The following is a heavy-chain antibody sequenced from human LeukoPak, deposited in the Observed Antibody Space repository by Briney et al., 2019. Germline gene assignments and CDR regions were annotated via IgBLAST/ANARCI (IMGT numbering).Heavy chain of an antibody. J-gene: IGHJ3*02. CDR3: ARGGYYYGSGSYPFDI. CDR2: MNPNSGNT. V-gene: IGHV1-8*01. CDR1: GYTFTSYD. D-gene: IGHD3-10*01. Sequence: ASVKVSCKASGYTFTSYDINWVRQATGQGLEWMGWMNPNSGNTGYAQKFQGRVTMTRNTSISTAYMELSSLRSEDTAVYYCARGGYYYGSGSYPFDIWGQGTMVTVSS.